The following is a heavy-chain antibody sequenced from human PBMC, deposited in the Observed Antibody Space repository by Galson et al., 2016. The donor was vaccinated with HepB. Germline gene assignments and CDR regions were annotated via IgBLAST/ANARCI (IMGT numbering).Heavy chain of an antibody. CDR3: AREPMIAVLAANNWFDP. D-gene: IGHD3-22*01. V-gene: IGHV1-46*01. CDR2: ISPSGDIT. CDR1: GYTFTNYY. J-gene: IGHJ5*02. Sequence: SVKVSCKASGYTFTNYYMHWVRQAPGQGLEWMGVISPSGDITSYAQKFEGRVTVTRDTSTSTVYMELSSQRSEDTAVYYCAREPMIAVLAANNWFDPWGQGTLVTVSS.